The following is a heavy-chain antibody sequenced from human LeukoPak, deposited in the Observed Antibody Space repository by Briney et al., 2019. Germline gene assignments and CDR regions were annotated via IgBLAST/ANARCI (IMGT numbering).Heavy chain of an antibody. J-gene: IGHJ4*02. CDR2: IYPGDSDT. V-gene: IGHV5-51*01. CDR3: ARNCDSSGYYTDY. D-gene: IGHD3-22*01. Sequence: GESLKISCKGSGYSFTSYWIGWVRQIPGKGLEWMGIIYPGDSDTRYSPSFQGQVTISADKSISTAYLQWSSLKASDTAMYFCARNCDSSGYYTDYWGQGTLVTVSS. CDR1: GYSFTSYW.